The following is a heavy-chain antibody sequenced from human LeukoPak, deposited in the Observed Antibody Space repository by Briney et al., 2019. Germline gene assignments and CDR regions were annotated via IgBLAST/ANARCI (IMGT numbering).Heavy chain of an antibody. D-gene: IGHD5-24*01. CDR3: ARGRDGYPGGAFDI. CDR1: GGTFSSYA. Sequence: ASVKVSCKASGGTFSSYAISWVRQAPGQGLEWMGGIIPIFGTANYAQKFQGRVTITADESTSTAYVELSSLRSEDTAVYYCARGRDGYPGGAFDIWGQGTMVTVSS. V-gene: IGHV1-69*13. J-gene: IGHJ3*02. CDR2: IIPIFGTA.